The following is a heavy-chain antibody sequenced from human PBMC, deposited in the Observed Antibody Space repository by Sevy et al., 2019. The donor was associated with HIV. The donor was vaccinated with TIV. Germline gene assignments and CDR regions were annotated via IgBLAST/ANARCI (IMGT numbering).Heavy chain of an antibody. J-gene: IGHJ4*02. CDR2: ISYDGSNK. Sequence: QLGGSLRLSCAASGFTFSSYGMHWVRQAPGKGLEWVAVISYDGSNKYYADSVKGRFTISRDNSKNTLYLQMNSLRAEDTAVYYCAKDRLAAPNVAYFDYWGQGTLVTVSS. CDR1: GFTFSSYG. D-gene: IGHD3-3*02. V-gene: IGHV3-30*18. CDR3: AKDRLAAPNVAYFDY.